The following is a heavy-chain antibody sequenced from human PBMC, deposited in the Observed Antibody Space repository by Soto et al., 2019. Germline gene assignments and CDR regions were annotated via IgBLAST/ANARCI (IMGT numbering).Heavy chain of an antibody. D-gene: IGHD3-22*01. CDR2: IIPIFGTT. Sequence: SVKVSCKASGGTFSSYAISWVRQAPGQGLEWMGGIIPIFGTTNYAQKFQGRVTITADESTSTAYMELSSLRSEDTAVYYCARKGYYYDSSGYLANDAFDIWGQGTMVTVSS. J-gene: IGHJ3*02. CDR1: GGTFSSYA. V-gene: IGHV1-69*13. CDR3: ARKGYYYDSSGYLANDAFDI.